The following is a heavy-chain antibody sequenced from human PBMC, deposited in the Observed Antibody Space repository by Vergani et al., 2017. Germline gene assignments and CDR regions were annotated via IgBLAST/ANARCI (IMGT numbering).Heavy chain of an antibody. CDR2: IYHSGST. Sequence: QVQLQESGPGLVKPSQTLSLTCTVSGGSISSSNWWSWVRQPPGKGLEWIGEIYHSGSTNYNPSLKSRVTISVDKSKNQFSLKLSSVTAADTAVYYCAKNIAAAGTGDDWFDPWGQGTLVTVSS. CDR3: AKNIAAAGTGDDWFDP. V-gene: IGHV4-4*02. D-gene: IGHD6-13*01. J-gene: IGHJ5*02. CDR1: GGSISSSNW.